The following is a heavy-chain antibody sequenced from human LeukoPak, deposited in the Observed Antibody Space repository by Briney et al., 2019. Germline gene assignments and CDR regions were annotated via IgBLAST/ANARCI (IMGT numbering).Heavy chain of an antibody. D-gene: IGHD2-2*01. CDR2: INPNSGGT. CDR3: ARETLPIYCSSTSCYHNWFDP. CDR1: GYTFTGYY. V-gene: IGHV1-2*02. Sequence: GASVKVSCKASGYTFTGYYMHWVRQAPGQGLEWMGWINPNSGGTNYAQKSQGRVTMTRDTSISTAYMELSRLRSDDTAVYYCARETLPIYCSSTSCYHNWFDPWGQGTLVTVSS. J-gene: IGHJ5*02.